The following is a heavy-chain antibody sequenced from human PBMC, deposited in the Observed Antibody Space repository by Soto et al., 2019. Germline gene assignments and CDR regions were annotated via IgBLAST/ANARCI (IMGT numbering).Heavy chain of an antibody. CDR1: GFTFSSHA. V-gene: IGHV3-23*01. D-gene: IGHD3-9*01. Sequence: PGGSLRLSCAASGFTFSSHAMSGVRQAPGKGLEWVPAITDRGGRTYYPDSVRGRFTISRDNSKNMLYLQMNSQRAESTAKYYLAIGNSALFDRWGQGHLVTVAS. CDR3: AIGNSALFDR. J-gene: IGHJ4*02. CDR2: ITDRGGRT.